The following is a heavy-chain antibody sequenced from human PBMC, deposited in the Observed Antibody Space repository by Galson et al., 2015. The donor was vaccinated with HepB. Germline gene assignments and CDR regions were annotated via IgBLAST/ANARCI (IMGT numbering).Heavy chain of an antibody. CDR3: AKCSGGACYRNGAFDI. J-gene: IGHJ3*02. V-gene: IGHV3-23*01. CDR1: GFTFSTYS. D-gene: IGHD2-15*01. CDR2: ISSSGGAT. Sequence: SLRLSCAASGFTFSTYSMTWVRQAPGKGLECVSAISSSGGATDYPDSVRGRFTISRDNSRNTVYLQMSSLRAEDTAVYYCAKCSGGACYRNGAFDIWGQGTVVTVSS.